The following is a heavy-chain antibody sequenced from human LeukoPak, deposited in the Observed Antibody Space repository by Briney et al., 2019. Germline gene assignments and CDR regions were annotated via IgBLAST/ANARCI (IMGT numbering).Heavy chain of an antibody. D-gene: IGHD6-6*01. J-gene: IGHJ3*02. CDR3: AKDLGSSISGAGAFDI. V-gene: IGHV3-30*02. Sequence: GGSLRLSCAASGFTFSSYGMHWVRQAPGKGLEWVAFIRYDGSNKYYADSVKGRFTISRDNSKNTLHLQMNSLRAEDTAVYYCAKDLGSSISGAGAFDIWGQGTMVTVSS. CDR1: GFTFSSYG. CDR2: IRYDGSNK.